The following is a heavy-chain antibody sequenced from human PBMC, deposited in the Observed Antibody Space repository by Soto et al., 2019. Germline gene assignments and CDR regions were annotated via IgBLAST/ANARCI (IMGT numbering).Heavy chain of an antibody. J-gene: IGHJ6*02. V-gene: IGHV3-21*04. Sequence: GGSLRLSCSASGFTFSGFSMNWVRQAPGKGLEWVSSVTSSPSSMFYADSVKGRFTISRDDAKDSLFLQMNSLRADDTAVYYCARGEGTDGYSYGYRNSYYYYYGMDVWGQGTTVTVSS. CDR2: VTSSPSSM. CDR1: GFTFSGFS. D-gene: IGHD5-18*01. CDR3: ARGEGTDGYSYGYRNSYYYYYGMDV.